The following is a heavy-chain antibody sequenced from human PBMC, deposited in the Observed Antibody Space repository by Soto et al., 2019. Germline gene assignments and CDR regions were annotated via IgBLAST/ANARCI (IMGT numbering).Heavy chain of an antibody. V-gene: IGHV4-59*08. J-gene: IGHJ6*02. D-gene: IGHD6-6*01. CDR3: ARRGLSSSSTFRYFYYGMDA. CDR1: GGSISNYY. CDR2: VHDSWGS. Sequence: PSETLSLTCTVSGGSISNYYWSWFRQTPGKGLEWIGYVHDSWGSNYNPSLKSRVAISLDTSKSQFSLKLTSVTATDTAVYYCARRGLSSSSTFRYFYYGMDAWGQGTTVTVSS.